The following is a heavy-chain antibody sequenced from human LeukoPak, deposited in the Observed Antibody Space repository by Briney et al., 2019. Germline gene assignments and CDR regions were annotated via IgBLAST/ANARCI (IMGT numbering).Heavy chain of an antibody. CDR3: ARAATIFGVVSMAYYMDV. CDR1: GFTFSDYY. V-gene: IGHV4-34*01. Sequence: GSLRLSCAASGFTFSDYYMSWIRQPPGKGLEWIGEINHSGSTNYNPSLKSRVTISVDTSKNQFSLKLSSVTAADTAVYYCARAATIFGVVSMAYYMDVWGKGTTVTVSS. CDR2: INHSGST. D-gene: IGHD3-3*01. J-gene: IGHJ6*03.